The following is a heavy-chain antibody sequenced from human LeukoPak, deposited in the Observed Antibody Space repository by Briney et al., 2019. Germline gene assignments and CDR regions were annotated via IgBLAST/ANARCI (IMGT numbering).Heavy chain of an antibody. D-gene: IGHD3-3*01. J-gene: IGHJ4*02. Sequence: SQTLSLTCTVSGGSISSGSYYWSWIRQPAGKGLEWIGRIYTSGSTNYNPSLKSRVTISVDTSKNQFSLKLSSVTAADTAVYYCARGPYDFWSGYYLPDYWGQGTLVTVSS. CDR1: GGSISSGSYY. CDR3: ARGPYDFWSGYYLPDY. CDR2: IYTSGST. V-gene: IGHV4-61*02.